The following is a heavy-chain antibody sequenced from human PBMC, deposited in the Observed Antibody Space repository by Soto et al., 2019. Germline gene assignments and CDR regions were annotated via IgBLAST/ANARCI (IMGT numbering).Heavy chain of an antibody. D-gene: IGHD4-4*01. Sequence: SETLSLTCIVSNGSIITSNYYWGWVRQPPGKGLEWIGSIYYSGSTYYNPSLKSRVTISVDTSKNQFSLKLSSVTAADTAVYYCARHEPTGMNYYYGMDVWGQGTTVTVSS. V-gene: IGHV4-39*01. J-gene: IGHJ6*02. CDR1: NGSIITSNYY. CDR2: IYYSGST. CDR3: ARHEPTGMNYYYGMDV.